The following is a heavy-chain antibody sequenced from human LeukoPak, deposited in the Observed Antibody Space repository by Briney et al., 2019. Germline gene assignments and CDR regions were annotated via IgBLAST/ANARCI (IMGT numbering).Heavy chain of an antibody. CDR2: ISGSGGST. Sequence: GGSLRLSCAASGFTFSSYAMSWVRQAPGKGLEWVSAISGSGGSTYYADSVKGRFTISRDNAKNTLSLQMNSLRAEDTAVYYCAKVGYGSGSYHLNWFDPWGQGTLVTVSS. CDR1: GFTFSSYA. CDR3: AKVGYGSGSYHLNWFDP. J-gene: IGHJ5*02. D-gene: IGHD3-10*01. V-gene: IGHV3-23*01.